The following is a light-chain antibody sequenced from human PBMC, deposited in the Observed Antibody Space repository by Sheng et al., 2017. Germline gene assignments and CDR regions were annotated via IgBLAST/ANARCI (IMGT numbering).Light chain of an antibody. V-gene: IGKV3-11*01. CDR3: QQYVTSRT. Sequence: EIVLTQSPATLSLSPGDGATLSCRARQSVGSHLAWYLQKPGQSPRLLIYAASHRAAGIPARFSGSGSGTDFTLTITRLEPEDSALYYCQQYVTSRTFGQGTKVEIK. CDR2: AAS. CDR1: QSVGSH. J-gene: IGKJ1*01.